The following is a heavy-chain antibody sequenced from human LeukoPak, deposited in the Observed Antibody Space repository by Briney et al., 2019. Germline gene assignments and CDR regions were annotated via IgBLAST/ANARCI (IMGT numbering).Heavy chain of an antibody. Sequence: PSETLSLTCYVSNGSISSSRYFWGWIRQPPGKGLEWIGSIDYSGSTYYNPSLKSRVTISVDTSKNHFSLDLSSVTAADTAVYYCARDRSSSWYKDFDYWGQGTLVTVSS. CDR3: ARDRSSSWYKDFDY. V-gene: IGHV4-39*07. CDR1: NGSISSSRYF. J-gene: IGHJ4*02. D-gene: IGHD6-13*01. CDR2: IDYSGST.